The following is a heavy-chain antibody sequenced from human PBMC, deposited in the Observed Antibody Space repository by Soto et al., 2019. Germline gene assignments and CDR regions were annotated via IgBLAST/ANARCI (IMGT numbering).Heavy chain of an antibody. J-gene: IGHJ6*02. CDR3: ARDLRDIAMVDYYYYYGMDF. CDR2: INPNSGGT. D-gene: IGHD5-18*01. CDR1: GYTFTGYY. Sequence: ASVKVSCKASGYTFTGYYMHWVRQAPGQGLEWMGWINPNSGGTNYAQKFQGWVTMTRDTSISTAYMELSRLRSDDTAVYYCARDLRDIAMVDYYYYYGMDFWGQGSTVTVSS. V-gene: IGHV1-2*04.